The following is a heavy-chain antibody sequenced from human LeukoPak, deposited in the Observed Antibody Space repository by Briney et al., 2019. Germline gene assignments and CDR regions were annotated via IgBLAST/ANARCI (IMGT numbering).Heavy chain of an antibody. D-gene: IGHD2-15*01. V-gene: IGHV4-39*01. J-gene: IGHJ4*02. CDR3: ARSTTATPLLDY. Sequence: SETLSLTCTVSGASISTNNYYWGWIRRPPGKGLEWIASISYSGITYYNPSLKSRVTIPLDTSKNQFSLKLSSVTAADTAVYYCARSTTATPLLDYWGQGTLVTVSS. CDR1: GASISTNNYY. CDR2: ISYSGIT.